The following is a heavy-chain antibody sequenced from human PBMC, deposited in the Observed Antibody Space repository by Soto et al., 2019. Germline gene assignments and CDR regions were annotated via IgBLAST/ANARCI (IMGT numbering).Heavy chain of an antibody. Sequence: SETLSLTCTVSGGSISSYYWSWIRQPPGKGLEWIGYIYYSGSTNYNPSLKSRVTISVDTSKNQFSLKLSSVTAADTAVYYCARGRKFGGDTTNWFDPWGQGTLVTVSS. D-gene: IGHD3-16*01. CDR2: IYYSGST. J-gene: IGHJ5*02. CDR1: GGSISSYY. CDR3: ARGRKFGGDTTNWFDP. V-gene: IGHV4-59*01.